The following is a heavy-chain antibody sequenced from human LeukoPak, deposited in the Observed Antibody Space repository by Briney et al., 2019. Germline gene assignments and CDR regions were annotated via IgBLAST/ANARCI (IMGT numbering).Heavy chain of an antibody. CDR3: ARAEVSSGYYYDYFDY. D-gene: IGHD3-22*01. J-gene: IGHJ4*02. Sequence: ASVKVSCKASGYTFTGYYMHWVRQAPGQGLEWMEWINPNSGGTNYAQKFQGRVTMTRDTSISTAYMELSRLRSDDTAVYYCARAEVSSGYYYDYFDYWGQGTLVTVSS. CDR1: GYTFTGYY. CDR2: INPNSGGT. V-gene: IGHV1-2*02.